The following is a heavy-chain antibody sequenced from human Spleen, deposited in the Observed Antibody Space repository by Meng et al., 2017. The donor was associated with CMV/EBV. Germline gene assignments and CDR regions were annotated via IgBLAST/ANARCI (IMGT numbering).Heavy chain of an antibody. Sequence: GESLKISCAVSGFTFSSHWMGWVRQAPGKGLEWVANIKRDGREKYYADSVKGRFTISRDNAKNSLYLQMNSLRGVDTAIYYCARASGYGDNWLPNWFDLWGQGTLVTVSS. CDR2: IKRDGREK. D-gene: IGHD1-1*01. J-gene: IGHJ5*02. CDR3: ARASGYGDNWLPNWFDL. CDR1: GFTFSSHW. V-gene: IGHV3-7*01.